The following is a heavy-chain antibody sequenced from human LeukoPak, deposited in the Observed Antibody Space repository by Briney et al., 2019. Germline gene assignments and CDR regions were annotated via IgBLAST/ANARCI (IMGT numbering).Heavy chain of an antibody. CDR3: TTDLGR. CDR1: GFTFSNAW. CDR2: IKSKTDGGTT. J-gene: IGHJ4*02. V-gene: IGHV3-15*01. Sequence: PGGSLRLSCAASGFTFSNAWMTWVRQAPGKGLEWVGRIKSKTDGGTTDYSGTVKGRFTVSRDDSRNTLYLKMNSLKTEDTDLYYCTTDLGRWGQGALVTVSS.